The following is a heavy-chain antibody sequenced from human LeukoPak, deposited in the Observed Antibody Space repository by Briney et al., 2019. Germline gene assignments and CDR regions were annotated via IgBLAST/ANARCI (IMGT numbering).Heavy chain of an antibody. J-gene: IGHJ3*02. CDR1: GGSISSGDYY. V-gene: IGHV4-30-4*08. D-gene: IGHD6-6*01. Sequence: SQTLSLTCTVSGGSISSGDYYWSWIRQPPGKGLEWIGYIYYSGSTYYNPSLKSRVTISVDTSKNQFSLKLSSMTAADTAVYYCAREDEQLVAFDIWGQGTMVTVSS. CDR2: IYYSGST. CDR3: AREDEQLVAFDI.